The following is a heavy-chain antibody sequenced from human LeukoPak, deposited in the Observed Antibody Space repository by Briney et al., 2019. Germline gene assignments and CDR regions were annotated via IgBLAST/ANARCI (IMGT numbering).Heavy chain of an antibody. CDR1: GFTFRTYG. CDR2: IRFDGNLK. CDR3: LKDQYPPTNWFDP. Sequence: GGSPRLSCAASGFTFRTYGMHWVRQAPGKGLEWVAFIRFDGNLKYYADSVQGRFNLSRDNSKNTLSLQMNSLRPDDTAVYYCLKDQYPPTNWFDPWGQGTLVTVSS. V-gene: IGHV3-30*02. D-gene: IGHD2-2*02. J-gene: IGHJ5*02.